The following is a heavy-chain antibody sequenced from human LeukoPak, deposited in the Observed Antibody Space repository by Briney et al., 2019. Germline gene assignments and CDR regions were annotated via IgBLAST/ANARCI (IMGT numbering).Heavy chain of an antibody. CDR1: GGSFSGYY. D-gene: IGHD2-2*01. V-gene: IGHV4-34*01. CDR3: ARRTRRTRRQAGGSQNWYFDL. J-gene: IGHJ2*01. CDR2: INHSGST. Sequence: PSETLSLTCAVYGGSFSGYYWSWIRQPRGKGLEWIGEINHSGSTNYNPPLKSRVTISVDTSKNQFSLKLSSVTAADTAVYYCARRTRRTRRQAGGSQNWYFDLWGRGTLVTVSS.